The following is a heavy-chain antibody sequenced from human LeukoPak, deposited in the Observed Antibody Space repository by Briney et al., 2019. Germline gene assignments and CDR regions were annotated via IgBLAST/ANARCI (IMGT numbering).Heavy chain of an antibody. Sequence: GGSLRLSCAASGFTFSSYSMNWVRQAPGKGLEWVSSISTSSSYIYYADSVKGRFTISRDNAKNSLYLQMNSLRAEDTALYYCARDSYSGSYSYFDYWGQGTLVTVSS. D-gene: IGHD1-26*01. CDR1: GFTFSSYS. CDR3: ARDSYSGSYSYFDY. CDR2: ISTSSSYI. V-gene: IGHV3-21*04. J-gene: IGHJ4*02.